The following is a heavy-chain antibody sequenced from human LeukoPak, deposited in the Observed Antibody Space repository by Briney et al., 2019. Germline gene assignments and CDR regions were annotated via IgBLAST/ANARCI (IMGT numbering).Heavy chain of an antibody. CDR1: GGSISSYY. CDR2: IYYRRST. Sequence: PETLSLTCTVSGGSISSYYWSWIRQPPGKGLEWIGYIYYRRSTNYNPSLKSRLTISVDTSKNQFPLKLNSVTAADTAVYYCARDRSEFDYWGQGTLVTVSS. V-gene: IGHV4-59*01. CDR3: ARDRSEFDY. J-gene: IGHJ4*02.